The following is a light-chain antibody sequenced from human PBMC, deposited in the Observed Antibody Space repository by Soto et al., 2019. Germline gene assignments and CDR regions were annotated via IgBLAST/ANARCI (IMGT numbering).Light chain of an antibody. CDR3: QQYDNWPIT. Sequence: EIVMPQSPATLSVSPGERATLSCRASQSVSSNLAWYQQKPGQAPRLLIYGASTRATGLPARFSGSGSGTEFTLIISSLQSEDSAVYYCQQYDNWPITFGQGTRLEIK. J-gene: IGKJ5*01. CDR2: GAS. V-gene: IGKV3-15*01. CDR1: QSVSSN.